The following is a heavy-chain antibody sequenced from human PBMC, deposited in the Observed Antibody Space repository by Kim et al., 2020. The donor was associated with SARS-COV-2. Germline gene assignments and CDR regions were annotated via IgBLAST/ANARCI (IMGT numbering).Heavy chain of an antibody. V-gene: IGHV3-9*01. CDR1: GFTFDDYA. CDR2: ISWNSGSI. CDR3: AKDSTQYSSGLDV. Sequence: GGSLRLSCAASGFTFDDYAMHWVRQAPGKGLEWVSGISWNSGSIGYADSVKGRFTISRDNAKNSLYLQMNSLIAEDTALYYCAKDSTQYSSGLDVWGQGT. D-gene: IGHD6-19*01. J-gene: IGHJ6*02.